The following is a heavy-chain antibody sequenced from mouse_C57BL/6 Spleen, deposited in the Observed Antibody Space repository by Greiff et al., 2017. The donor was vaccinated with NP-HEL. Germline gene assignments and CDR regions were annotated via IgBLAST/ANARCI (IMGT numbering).Heavy chain of an antibody. CDR2: ISSGSSTI. D-gene: IGHD1-1*01. J-gene: IGHJ4*01. V-gene: IGHV5-17*01. CDR1: GFTFSDYG. CDR3: ARGGYGSRYGAMDY. Sequence: EVKLVESGGGLVKPGGSLKLSCAASGFTFSDYGMHWVRQAPEKGLEWVAYISSGSSTIYYADTVKGRFTISRDNAKNTLFLQMTSLRSEDTAMYYCARGGYGSRYGAMDYWGQGTSVTVSS.